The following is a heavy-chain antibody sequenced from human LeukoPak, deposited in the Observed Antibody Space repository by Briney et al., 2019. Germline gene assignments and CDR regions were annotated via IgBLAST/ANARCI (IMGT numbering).Heavy chain of an antibody. D-gene: IGHD6-19*01. CDR3: ARVPTDSSGWYHLDY. Sequence: ASVKVSCKASGYTFTSYAIAWVRQAPGQGLEWMGWISAYNGRTNYAQKFRGRVTMTTDTSTNTGYMELSSLRSDDTAVYFCARVPTDSSGWYHLDYWGQGTLVTVSS. V-gene: IGHV1-18*01. CDR2: ISAYNGRT. CDR1: GYTFTSYA. J-gene: IGHJ4*02.